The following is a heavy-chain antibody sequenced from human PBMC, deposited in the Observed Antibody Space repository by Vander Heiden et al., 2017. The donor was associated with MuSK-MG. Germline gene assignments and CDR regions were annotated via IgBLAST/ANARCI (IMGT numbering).Heavy chain of an antibody. J-gene: IGHJ3*02. D-gene: IGHD3-3*01. CDR1: GGSISSYY. Sequence: QVQLQESGPGLVRPSETLSLTCTVSGGSISSYYWSWIRQPPGKGLEWIGYIYYSGSTNYNTSLKRRVTISVDTSKNQFSLKLSSVTAAETAVYYCARGYYDFWSGHRGDAFDIWGQGTMVTVSS. CDR2: IYYSGST. V-gene: IGHV4-59*01. CDR3: ARGYYDFWSGHRGDAFDI.